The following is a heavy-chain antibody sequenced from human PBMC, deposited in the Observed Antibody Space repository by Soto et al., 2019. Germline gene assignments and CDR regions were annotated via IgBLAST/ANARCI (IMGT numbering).Heavy chain of an antibody. J-gene: IGHJ4*02. D-gene: IGHD3-10*01. CDR1: GYTFTGYY. CDR2: INPNSGGT. CDR3: ARDSNTDYYGSGRYYWSY. Sequence: ASVKVSCKASGYTFTGYYMHWVRQAPGQGLEWMGWINPNSGGTNYAQKFQGRVTMTRDTSISTAYMELSRLRSDDTAVYYCARDSNTDYYGSGRYYWSYWGQGTLVTVSS. V-gene: IGHV1-2*02.